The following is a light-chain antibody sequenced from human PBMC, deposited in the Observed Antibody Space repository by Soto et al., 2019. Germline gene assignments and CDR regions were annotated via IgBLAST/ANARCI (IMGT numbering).Light chain of an antibody. CDR1: SSNIGSNY. Sequence: QSVLTQPPSASGTPGQRVTISCSGSSSNIGSNYVYWYQQLPGTAPKLLIYRNNQRPSGVPDRFSGSKSGTSASLAISGLRSEDEADYYCAAWDDSLSVWVFGGGTKHTVL. CDR2: RNN. J-gene: IGLJ3*02. V-gene: IGLV1-47*01. CDR3: AAWDDSLSVWV.